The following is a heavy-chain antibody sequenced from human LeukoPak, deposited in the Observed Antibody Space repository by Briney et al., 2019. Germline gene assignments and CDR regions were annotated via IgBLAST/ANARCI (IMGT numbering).Heavy chain of an antibody. CDR1: GFTVSSNY. D-gene: IGHD1-26*01. CDR2: IYSGGST. J-gene: IGHJ6*02. V-gene: IGHV3-66*01. Sequence: GGSLRLSCAASGFTVSSNYMSWVRQAPGKGLEWVSVIYSGGSTYYADSVKGRFTISRDNSKNTLYLQMNSLRAEDTAVYYCASSFRGSGSYYYYYGMDVWGQGPRSPSP. CDR3: ASSFRGSGSYYYYYGMDV.